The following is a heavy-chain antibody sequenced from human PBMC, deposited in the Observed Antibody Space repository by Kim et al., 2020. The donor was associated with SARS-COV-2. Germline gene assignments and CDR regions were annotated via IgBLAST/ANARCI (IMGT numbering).Heavy chain of an antibody. CDR1: GYTFTSYY. Sequence: ASVKVSCKASGYTFTSYYMHWVRQAPGQGLEWMGIINPSGGSTSYAQKFQGRVTMTRDTSTSTVYMELSSLRSEDTAVYYCATYYYGSGRYYYYGMDVWGQGTTVTVSS. V-gene: IGHV1-46*01. CDR3: ATYYYGSGRYYYYGMDV. CDR2: INPSGGST. J-gene: IGHJ6*02. D-gene: IGHD3-10*01.